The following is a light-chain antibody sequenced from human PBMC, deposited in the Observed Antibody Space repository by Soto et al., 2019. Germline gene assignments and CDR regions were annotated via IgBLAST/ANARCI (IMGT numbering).Light chain of an antibody. CDR1: QSISSY. CDR2: AAS. V-gene: IGKV1-39*01. Sequence: DIQMTQSPSSLSASVGDRVTITCRASQSISSYLNWYQQKPGKAPKLLIYAASSLQSGVPSRFSGSGYGTDFNLTISSLQPEDFATYYCQQSYGTPPGTFGKGTKVDIK. J-gene: IGKJ1*01. CDR3: QQSYGTPPGT.